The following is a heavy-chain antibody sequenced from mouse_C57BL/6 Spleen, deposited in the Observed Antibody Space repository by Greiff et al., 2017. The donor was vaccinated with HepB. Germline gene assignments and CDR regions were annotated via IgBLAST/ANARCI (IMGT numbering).Heavy chain of an antibody. CDR2: IHPNSGST. Sequence: QVQLKQSGAELVKPGASVKLSCKASGYTFTSYWMHWVKQRPGQGLEWIGMIHPNSGSTNYNEKFKSKATLTVDKSSSTAYMQLSSLTSEDSAVYYCARWLLTRGFMDYWGQGTSVTVSS. CDR1: GYTFTSYW. V-gene: IGHV1-64*01. CDR3: ARWLLTRGFMDY. J-gene: IGHJ4*01. D-gene: IGHD2-3*01.